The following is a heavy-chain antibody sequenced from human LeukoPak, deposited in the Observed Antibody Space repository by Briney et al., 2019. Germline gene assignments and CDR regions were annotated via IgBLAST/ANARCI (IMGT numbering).Heavy chain of an antibody. CDR2: IRSKANSYAT. CDR3: TRSCSSTSCHRQRYYYYYYYMDV. V-gene: IGHV3-73*01. Sequence: GGSLRLSCAASGFTFSGSAMHWVRQASGKGRGWVGRIRSKANSYATAYAASVKGRFTISRDDSKNTAYLQMNSLKTEDTAVYYCTRSCSSTSCHRQRYYYYYYYMDVWGKGTTVTVSS. D-gene: IGHD2-2*01. J-gene: IGHJ6*03. CDR1: GFTFSGSA.